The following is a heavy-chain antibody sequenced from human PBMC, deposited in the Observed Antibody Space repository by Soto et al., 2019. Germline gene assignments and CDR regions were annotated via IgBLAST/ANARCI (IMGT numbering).Heavy chain of an antibody. CDR2: IKQDGSEK. Sequence: EVQLVESGGGLVQPGGSLRLSCAASGFTFSSYWMSWVRQAPGKGLEWVANIKQDGSEKYYVDSVKGRFTISRDNAKNSLYLQMNSLRAEDTAVYYCARVTYSRSWYGYYYYYGMDVWGQGTTVTVSS. CDR1: GFTFSSYW. J-gene: IGHJ6*02. CDR3: ARVTYSRSWYGYYYYYGMDV. D-gene: IGHD6-13*01. V-gene: IGHV3-7*04.